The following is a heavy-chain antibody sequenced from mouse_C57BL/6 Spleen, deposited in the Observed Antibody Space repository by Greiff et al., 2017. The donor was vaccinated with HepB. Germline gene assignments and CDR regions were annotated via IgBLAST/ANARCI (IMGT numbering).Heavy chain of an antibody. CDR3: ARREYDYGDY. D-gene: IGHD2-4*01. CDR1: GYTFTSYW. CDR2: IHPNSGST. V-gene: IGHV1-64*01. Sequence: VQLQQSGAELVKPGASVKLSCKASGYTFTSYWMHWVKQRPGQGLEWIGMIHPNSGSTNYNEKFKSKATLTVDKSSSTAYMQLSSLTSEDSAVYYCARREYDYGDYWGQGTTLTVSS. J-gene: IGHJ2*01.